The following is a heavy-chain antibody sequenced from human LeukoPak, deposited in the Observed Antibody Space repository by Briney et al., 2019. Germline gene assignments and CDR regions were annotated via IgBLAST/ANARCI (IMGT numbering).Heavy chain of an antibody. Sequence: GGSLRLSCAASGFTFSNSAMSWVRQAPGKGLEWVSTLSGSGITTYYADSVKGRFTISRDNSKNTLYLQMNSLRAEDTGVYYCARDRHTAMVSDYWGQGALVTVSS. J-gene: IGHJ4*02. CDR2: LSGSGITT. D-gene: IGHD5-18*01. CDR1: GFTFSNSA. CDR3: ARDRHTAMVSDY. V-gene: IGHV3-23*01.